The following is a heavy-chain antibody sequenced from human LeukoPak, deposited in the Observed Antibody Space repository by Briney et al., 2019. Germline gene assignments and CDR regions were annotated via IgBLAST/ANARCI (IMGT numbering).Heavy chain of an antibody. CDR2: IWYDGSNK. CDR1: GFTFSSYG. D-gene: IGHD1-26*01. Sequence: PGGSLRLSCAASGFTFSSYGMHWVRQAPGKGLEWVALIWYDGSNKYYVDSVKGRFIISRDNSKNTHYLQMNSLRSEDTAVYYCARHIVGATMIYWGQGTLVTVSS. CDR3: ARHIVGATMIY. V-gene: IGHV3-33*01. J-gene: IGHJ4*02.